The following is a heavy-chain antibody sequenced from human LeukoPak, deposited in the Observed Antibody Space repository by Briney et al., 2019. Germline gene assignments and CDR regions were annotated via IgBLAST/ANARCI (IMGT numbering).Heavy chain of an antibody. Sequence: ASVTVSLTASVYTFTFYSMHWVRQAPRQGQEWMGWMNPNSGDTHYAQKLQGRVTMTRDTSISTAYKELSKLAADDTALYYCAAAPITGETHYYYYYYRDVWGKGTAVSVSS. D-gene: IGHD7-27*01. CDR2: MNPNSGDT. V-gene: IGHV1-2*02. CDR3: AAAPITGETHYYYYYYRDV. J-gene: IGHJ6*03. CDR1: VYTFTFYS.